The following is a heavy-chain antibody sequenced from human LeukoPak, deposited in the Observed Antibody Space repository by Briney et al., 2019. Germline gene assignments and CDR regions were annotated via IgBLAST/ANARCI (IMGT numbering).Heavy chain of an antibody. D-gene: IGHD6-13*01. Sequence: GGSLRLSCAASGFTFSYYWMHWVRQPPGKGLVWVSRIDSDGTNTSYADSVKGRFTISRDNAKNTLYLQMNSLRAEDTAVYYCARDGRIAAAGGYWGQGTLVTVSS. CDR3: ARDGRIAAAGGY. J-gene: IGHJ4*02. CDR1: GFTFSYYW. CDR2: IDSDGTNT. V-gene: IGHV3-74*01.